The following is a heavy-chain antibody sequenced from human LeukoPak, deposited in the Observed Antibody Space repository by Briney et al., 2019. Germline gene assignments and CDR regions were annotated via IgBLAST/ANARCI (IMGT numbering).Heavy chain of an antibody. V-gene: IGHV1-2*02. Sequence: ASVKVSCKASGYTFTSYGISWVRQAPGQGLEWMGWINPNSGGTNCAQKFQGRVTMTRDTSISTAYMELSRLRSDDTAVYYCASLYYDSSGSDAFDIWGQGTMVTVSS. CDR1: GYTFTSYG. CDR3: ASLYYDSSGSDAFDI. D-gene: IGHD3-22*01. J-gene: IGHJ3*02. CDR2: INPNSGGT.